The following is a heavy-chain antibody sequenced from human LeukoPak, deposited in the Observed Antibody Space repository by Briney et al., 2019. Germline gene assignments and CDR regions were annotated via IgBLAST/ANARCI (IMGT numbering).Heavy chain of an antibody. D-gene: IGHD3-16*01. J-gene: IGHJ4*02. Sequence: ASVKVSCKASGYTFTGYYMHWVRQAPGQGLEWMGWISPNSGGTNYAQKFQGRVTMTRDTSISTAYMELSSLRSDDTAVYYCARGPSGVSGAVMSYWGQGTMDVVSS. CDR3: ARGPSGVSGAVMSY. CDR2: ISPNSGGT. CDR1: GYTFTGYY. V-gene: IGHV1-2*02.